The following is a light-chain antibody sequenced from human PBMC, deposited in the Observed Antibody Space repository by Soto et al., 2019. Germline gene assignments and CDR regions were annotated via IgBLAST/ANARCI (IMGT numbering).Light chain of an antibody. J-gene: IGLJ2*01. CDR2: GNN. Sequence: QAVVTQPPSVSGAPGQRVTISCTGTSSNIGSGYAVHWYQQLPGTPPKLLIYGNNNRPSGVPDRFSGSKSGTSASLAITGLQAKDEADYYCQSYDSSLSGYVVFGGGTKVTVL. V-gene: IGLV1-40*01. CDR3: QSYDSSLSGYVV. CDR1: SSNIGSGYA.